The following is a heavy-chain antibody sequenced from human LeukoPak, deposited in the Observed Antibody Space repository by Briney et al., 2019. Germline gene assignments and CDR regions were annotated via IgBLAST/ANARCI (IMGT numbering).Heavy chain of an antibody. V-gene: IGHV3-30*03. CDR2: ISYDGSNK. CDR1: GFTFSSYG. CDR3: ARDGSSGWDRYYYYGMDV. Sequence: PGGSLRLSCAASGFTFSSYGMHWVRQAPGKGLEWVAVISYDGSNKYYADSVKGRFTISRDNSKNTLYLQMNSLRAEDTAVYYCARDGSSGWDRYYYYGMDVWGQGTTVTVSS. J-gene: IGHJ6*02. D-gene: IGHD6-19*01.